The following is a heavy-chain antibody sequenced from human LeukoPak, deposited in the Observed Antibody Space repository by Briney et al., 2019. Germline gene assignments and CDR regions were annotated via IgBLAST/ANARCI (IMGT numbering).Heavy chain of an antibody. D-gene: IGHD1-1*01. Sequence: GGSLRLSCAASGFTFSSYWMHWVRQAPGKGLVWVSRINSDGSSTSYADSVKGRFTISRDNAKNTLYLQMNSLRAEDTAVYYCARVKLHDLGAFDIWGRGTMVTVSS. CDR3: ARVKLHDLGAFDI. CDR1: GFTFSSYW. CDR2: INSDGSST. J-gene: IGHJ3*02. V-gene: IGHV3-74*01.